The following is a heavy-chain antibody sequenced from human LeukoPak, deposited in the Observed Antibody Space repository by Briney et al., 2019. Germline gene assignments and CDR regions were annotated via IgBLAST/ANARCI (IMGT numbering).Heavy chain of an antibody. CDR2: FDPEDGET. V-gene: IGHV1-24*01. Sequence: GASVKVSCKVSGYTLTELSMDWVRQGPGKGLGWRGGFDPEDGETIYAQKFQGRVTMTEDTSTDTAYMELSILRSEDTAVYYCATLRAYGYSDSWYVAFDIWGQGTMVTVSS. CDR1: GYTLTELS. CDR3: ATLRAYGYSDSWYVAFDI. J-gene: IGHJ3*02. D-gene: IGHD6-13*01.